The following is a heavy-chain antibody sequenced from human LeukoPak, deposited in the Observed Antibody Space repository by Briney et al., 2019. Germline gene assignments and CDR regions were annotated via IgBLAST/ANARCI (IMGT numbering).Heavy chain of an antibody. D-gene: IGHD5-18*01. Sequence: GGSLRLSCAASGFTFSNAYMNWVRQAPGKGLEWVAVISYDGSNKYYADSVKGRFTISRDNSKNTLYLQMNSLRAEDTAVYYCARSGYHRYGMDVWGQGTTVTVSS. CDR1: GFTFSNAY. CDR2: ISYDGSNK. CDR3: ARSGYHRYGMDV. V-gene: IGHV3-30*03. J-gene: IGHJ6*02.